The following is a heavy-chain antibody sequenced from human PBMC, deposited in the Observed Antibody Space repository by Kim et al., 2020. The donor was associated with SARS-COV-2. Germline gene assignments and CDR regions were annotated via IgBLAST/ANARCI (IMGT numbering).Heavy chain of an antibody. Sequence: GGSLRLSCAASGFTFSDYYMSWIRQAPGKGLEWVSYISSSSSYTNYADSVKGRFTISRDNAKNSLYLQMNSLRAEDTAVYYCAREADSGSYYNVGGMDVWGQGTTVTVSS. V-gene: IGHV3-11*05. CDR2: ISSSSSYT. D-gene: IGHD3-10*01. J-gene: IGHJ6*02. CDR3: AREADSGSYYNVGGMDV. CDR1: GFTFSDYY.